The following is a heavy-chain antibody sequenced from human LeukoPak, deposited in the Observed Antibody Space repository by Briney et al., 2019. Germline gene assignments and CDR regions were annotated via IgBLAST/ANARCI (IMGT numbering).Heavy chain of an antibody. D-gene: IGHD2-2*01. V-gene: IGHV4-61*01. J-gene: IGHJ4*02. CDR1: GGSISSRSYY. CDR3: ARDYCTTTRCYPNYFDY. Sequence: PSETLSLTCTVSGGSISSRSYYWSWIRQPPGKGLEWIGYIYYSGSTNYNPSLKSRVTISVDTSKNQFSLKLSSVTAADTAVYYCARDYCTTTRCYPNYFDYWGQGTLVTVSS. CDR2: IYYSGST.